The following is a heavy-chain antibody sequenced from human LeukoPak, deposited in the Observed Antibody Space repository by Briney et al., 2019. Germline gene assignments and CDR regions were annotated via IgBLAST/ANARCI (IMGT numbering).Heavy chain of an antibody. J-gene: IGHJ4*02. CDR3: ARDTTTWEFDY. D-gene: IGHD1-26*01. V-gene: IGHV3-48*01. CDR2: ISSSSSTI. CDR1: GFTFSSYS. Sequence: GGSLRLSCAASGFTFSSYSMNWVRQAPGKGLEWVSYISSSSSTIYYADSVKGRFTISRDNAKNSLYLQMNSLRAEDTAVYYCARDTTTWEFDYWGQGTLVTVSS.